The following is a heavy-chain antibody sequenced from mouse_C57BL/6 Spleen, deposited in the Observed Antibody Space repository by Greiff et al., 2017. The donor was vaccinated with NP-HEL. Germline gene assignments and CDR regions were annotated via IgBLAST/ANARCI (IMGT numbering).Heavy chain of an antibody. CDR3: ALITTVSPRWGYFDV. CDR2: IDPSDSYT. J-gene: IGHJ1*03. V-gene: IGHV1-50*01. Sequence: QVHVKQPGAELVKPGASVKLSCKASGYTFTSYWMQWVKQRPGQGLEWIGEIDPSDSYTNYNQKFKGKATLTVDTSSSTAYMQLSSLTSEDSAVYYCALITTVSPRWGYFDVWGTGTTVTVSS. D-gene: IGHD1-2*01. CDR1: GYTFTSYW.